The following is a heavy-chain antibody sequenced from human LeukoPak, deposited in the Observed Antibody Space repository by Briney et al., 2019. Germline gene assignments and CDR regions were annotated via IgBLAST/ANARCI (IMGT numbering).Heavy chain of an antibody. V-gene: IGHV1-2*02. CDR2: INPNTGDT. J-gene: IGHJ4*02. Sequence: VASVKVSCKASGYRFDGYFMHWVRQAPGQGLQWMGLINPNTGDTRYAQKFQGRVTLTRDTSISTAYMDLSSLTSDDTAVYYCARVDYYDSSHYYRFWGQGTLVTVSS. D-gene: IGHD3-22*01. CDR3: ARVDYYDSSHYYRF. CDR1: GYRFDGYF.